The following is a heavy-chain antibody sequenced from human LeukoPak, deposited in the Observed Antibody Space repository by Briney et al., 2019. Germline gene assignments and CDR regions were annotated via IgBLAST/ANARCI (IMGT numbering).Heavy chain of an antibody. D-gene: IGHD5-12*01. CDR2: ISAYNGNT. CDR3: ARDREWLRPFDAFDI. Sequence: ASVKVSCKASGYTFTSYGISWVRQAPGQGLEWMGWISAYNGNTNYAQKLQGRVTMTTDTSTSTACMELRSLRSDDTAVYYCARDREWLRPFDAFDIWGQGTMVTVSS. J-gene: IGHJ3*02. CDR1: GYTFTSYG. V-gene: IGHV1-18*01.